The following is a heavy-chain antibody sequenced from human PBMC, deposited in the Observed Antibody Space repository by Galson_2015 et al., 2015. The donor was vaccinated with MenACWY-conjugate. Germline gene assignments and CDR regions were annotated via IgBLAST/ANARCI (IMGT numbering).Heavy chain of an antibody. J-gene: IGHJ4*02. V-gene: IGHV1-69*13. CDR3: ARPGGDYEQRTFFDY. CDR2: IIPVFHTT. D-gene: IGHD4-17*01. CDR1: GDPFNTYS. Sequence: SVKVSCKASGDPFNTYSFNWIRQAPGQGPEWLGGIIPVFHTTDYAQRFQGRLTITADESTSTVYMELSSLRSDDTAIYYCARPGGDYEQRTFFDYWGQGTLVTVSS.